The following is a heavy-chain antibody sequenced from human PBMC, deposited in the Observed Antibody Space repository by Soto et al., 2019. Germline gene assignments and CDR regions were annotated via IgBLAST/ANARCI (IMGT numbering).Heavy chain of an antibody. Sequence: SETLSLTCAVSGVSIHNSHSFWARIRQPPGKGLEFIGSVYYSGGANYNPSLKSRVTISVDTSKDQLSLTLNSVTAADTAVYYCGRVIEGATRHTDFDSWGQGILVTVSS. CDR2: VYYSGGA. CDR3: GRVIEGATRHTDFDS. D-gene: IGHD3-22*01. J-gene: IGHJ5*01. CDR1: GVSIHNSHSF. V-gene: IGHV4-39*01.